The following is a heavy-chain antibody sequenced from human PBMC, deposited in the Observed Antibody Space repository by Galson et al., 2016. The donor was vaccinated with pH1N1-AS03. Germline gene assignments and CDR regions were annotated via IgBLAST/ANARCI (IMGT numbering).Heavy chain of an antibody. CDR3: ARSPRVISVAGTFPSRFDP. CDR2: IYPGVNA. Sequence: SETLSLTCTVSGYSITTGHYWGWIRQPPGKGLEWIGSIYPGVNADYNPSLKSRVTISVDTSENQFSLKLSSVTAADTAVYYCARSPRVISVAGTFPSRFDPWGQGTLVTVSS. CDR1: GYSITTGHY. J-gene: IGHJ5*02. D-gene: IGHD6-19*01. V-gene: IGHV4-38-2*02.